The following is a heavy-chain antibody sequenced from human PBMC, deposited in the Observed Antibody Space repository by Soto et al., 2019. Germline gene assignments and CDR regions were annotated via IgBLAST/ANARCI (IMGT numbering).Heavy chain of an antibody. J-gene: IGHJ6*02. V-gene: IGHV4-30-2*06. Sequence: QLQLQGSGSRLVKPSQTLSLSCTVSGGSISSAGYSWSWIRQSPGKDLEWIGYIYHSVNAFYNPSLKSRVTMSLVRSRNQFSLNLTSVTAADTAVYFCASSSQALSFYDLDVWGQGTTVVVSS. CDR2: IYHSVNA. CDR3: ASSSQALSFYDLDV. D-gene: IGHD2-2*01. CDR1: GGSISSAGYS.